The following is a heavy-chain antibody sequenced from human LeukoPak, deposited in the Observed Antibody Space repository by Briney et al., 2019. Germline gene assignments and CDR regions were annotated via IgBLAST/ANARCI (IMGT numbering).Heavy chain of an antibody. CDR2: INPSSGGT. J-gene: IGHJ4*02. D-gene: IGHD5-24*01. V-gene: IGHV1-2*02. CDR3: ARVSRWLQPGFDY. Sequence: GESLKISCKGSGYSFTSYWIGWVRQAPGQGLEWMGWINPSSGGTNYAQKFQGRVTMTRDTSISTAYMELSRLRSDDTAVYYCARVSRWLQPGFDYWGQGTLVTVSS. CDR1: GYSFTSYW.